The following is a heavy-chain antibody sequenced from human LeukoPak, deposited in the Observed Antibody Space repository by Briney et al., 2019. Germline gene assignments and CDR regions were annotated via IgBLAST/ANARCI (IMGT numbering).Heavy chain of an antibody. Sequence: SVKVSCKASGGTFSLYAISWVRQAPGQGLEWMGGIIPIFNITNYAQKFLGRVTLTADESTSTAYMELSILRSEATAEYYCASGHSGMTVMVNLDYWGQGTLVTVSS. CDR3: ASGHSGMTVMVNLDY. D-gene: IGHD5-18*01. CDR1: GGTFSLYA. V-gene: IGHV1-69*13. CDR2: IIPIFNIT. J-gene: IGHJ4*02.